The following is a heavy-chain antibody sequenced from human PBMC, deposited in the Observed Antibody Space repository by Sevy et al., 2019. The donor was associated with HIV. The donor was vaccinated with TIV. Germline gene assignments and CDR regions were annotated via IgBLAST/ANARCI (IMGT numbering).Heavy chain of an antibody. D-gene: IGHD2-2*01. CDR1: GFNFSRYA. CDR2: ISGSGGNT. V-gene: IGHV3-23*01. Sequence: GGSLRLSCAASGFNFSRYAMSWVRQAPGKGLEWVLTISGSGGNTYYADSVKGRFTISRDKSKNTLYLQMNSLRAEDTAVYFCAKALGYCGSTSCLYACDYWGQGTLVTVSS. CDR3: AKALGYCGSTSCLYACDY. J-gene: IGHJ4*02.